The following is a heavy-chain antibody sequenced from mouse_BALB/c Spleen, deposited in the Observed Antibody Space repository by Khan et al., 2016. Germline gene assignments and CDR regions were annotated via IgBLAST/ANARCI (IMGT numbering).Heavy chain of an antibody. V-gene: IGHV1-80*01. CDR3: ARGILLRLFYAMDY. Sequence: VQLQESGAELVRPGSSVKISCKASDYAFSNYWMNWVKQRPGQGLEWIGQIYPGDGDTNYNGKFKGKATLTADKSSSTVYMQRSSLTSEDSAVYFCARGILLRLFYAMDYWGQGTSVTVSS. CDR2: IYPGDGDT. J-gene: IGHJ4*01. CDR1: DYAFSNYW. D-gene: IGHD6-2*01.